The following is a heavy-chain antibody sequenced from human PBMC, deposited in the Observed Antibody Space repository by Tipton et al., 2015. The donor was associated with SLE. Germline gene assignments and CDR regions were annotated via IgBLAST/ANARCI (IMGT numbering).Heavy chain of an antibody. V-gene: IGHV4-34*01. CDR2: INHSGST. CDR1: GGSFSGYY. D-gene: IGHD3-3*01. J-gene: IGHJ6*03. Sequence: TLSLTCAVYGGSFSGYYWSWIRQPPGKGLEWIGEINHSGSTNYNPSLKSRVTISVDTSKNQFSLKLSSVTAADTAVYYCARVLGVVKSYYMDVWGKGTTVTVSS. CDR3: ARVLGVVKSYYMDV.